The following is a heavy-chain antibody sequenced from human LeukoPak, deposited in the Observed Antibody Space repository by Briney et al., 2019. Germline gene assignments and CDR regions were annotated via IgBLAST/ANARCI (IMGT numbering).Heavy chain of an antibody. J-gene: IGHJ6*02. V-gene: IGHV3-30-3*01. CDR2: MSFDGTHI. CDR1: GFTFTDYY. CDR3: ARCSGYGMDV. Sequence: GGSLRLSCAASGFTFTDYYMSWIRQAPGKGLERVAVMSFDGTHIYYADSVKGRFTISRDNSKNTLYLQMNSLRAEDTAVYYCARCSGYGMDVWGQGTTVTVSS. D-gene: IGHD3-10*02.